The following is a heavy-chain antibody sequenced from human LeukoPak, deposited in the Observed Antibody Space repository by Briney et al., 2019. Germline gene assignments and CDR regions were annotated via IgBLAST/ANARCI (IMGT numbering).Heavy chain of an antibody. D-gene: IGHD2-15*01. CDR2: IYYSGST. J-gene: IGHJ3*02. Sequence: PSETLSLTCTVSGGSISSGDYYWSWIRQPPGKGLEWIGYIYYSGSTYYNPSLKSRVTISVDTSQNQFSLKLSSVTAADTAVYYCARALAYYSGGSSYYGAFDIWGQGTMVTVSS. CDR1: GGSISSGDYY. V-gene: IGHV4-30-4*01. CDR3: ARALAYYSGGSSYYGAFDI.